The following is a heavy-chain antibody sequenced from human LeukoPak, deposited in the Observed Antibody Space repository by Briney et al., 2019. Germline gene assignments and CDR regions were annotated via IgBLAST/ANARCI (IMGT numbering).Heavy chain of an antibody. CDR2: IWYDGSNK. D-gene: IGHD4-17*01. CDR3: AKGLYRRVTTVTTSWFDP. V-gene: IGHV3-33*06. CDR1: GFTFSSYG. Sequence: GGSLRLSCAASGFTFSSYGMHWVRQAPGKGLEWVAVIWYDGSNKYYADSVKGRFTISRDNSKNTLYLQMNSLRAEDTAVYYCAKGLYRRVTTVTTSWFDPWGQGTLVTVSP. J-gene: IGHJ5*02.